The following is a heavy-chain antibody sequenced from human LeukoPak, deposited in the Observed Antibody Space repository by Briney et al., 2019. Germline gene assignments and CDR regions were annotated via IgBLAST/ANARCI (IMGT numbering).Heavy chain of an antibody. CDR2: ISYDGSNK. D-gene: IGHD1-1*01. CDR3: ATGPGTITGYFDY. V-gene: IGHV3-30*03. J-gene: IGHJ4*02. CDR1: GFTFSSYG. Sequence: QPGGSLRLSCAASGFTFSSYGMHWVRQAAGKGLEWVAVISYDGSNKYYADSVKGRFTISRDNSKNTLYLQMNSLRAEDTAVYYCATGPGTITGYFDYWGQGTLVTVSS.